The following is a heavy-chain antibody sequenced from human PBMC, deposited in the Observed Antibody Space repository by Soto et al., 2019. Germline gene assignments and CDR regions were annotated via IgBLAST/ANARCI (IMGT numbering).Heavy chain of an antibody. D-gene: IGHD2-2*01. V-gene: IGHV1-2*02. Sequence: ASVKVSCKASGYTFTGYYMHWVRQAPGQGLEWMGWINPNSGGTNYAQKFQGRVTMTRDTSISTAYMELSRLRSDDTAVYYSAREPYPSSRPNFDYWCQATLVTVSS. J-gene: IGHJ4*02. CDR1: GYTFTGYY. CDR3: AREPYPSSRPNFDY. CDR2: INPNSGGT.